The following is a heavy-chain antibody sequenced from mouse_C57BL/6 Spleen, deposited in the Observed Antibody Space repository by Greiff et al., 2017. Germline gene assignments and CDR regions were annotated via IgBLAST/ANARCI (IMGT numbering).Heavy chain of an antibody. D-gene: IGHD2-14*01. Sequence: EVKLVESGPGLVKPSQSLSLTCSVTGYSITSGYYWNWIRQFPGNKLEWMGYISYDGSNNYNPSLKNRISITRDTSKNQFFLKLNSLTTEDTTTYYCAREGSTTGDDYAMDDWGQGTSVTVSS. CDR3: AREGSTTGDDYAMDD. J-gene: IGHJ4*01. CDR2: ISYDGSN. CDR1: GYSITSGYY. V-gene: IGHV3-6*01.